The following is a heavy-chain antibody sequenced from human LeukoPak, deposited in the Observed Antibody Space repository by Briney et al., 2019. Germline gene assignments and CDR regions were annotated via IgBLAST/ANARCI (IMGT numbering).Heavy chain of an antibody. CDR1: GGSISSSSYY. CDR3: ARHRRGSISIFGVVIFPPLH. CDR2: IYYSGST. Sequence: PSETLSLTCTVSGGSISSSSYYWGWIRQSPGKGLGWIGSIYYSGSTYYNPSLQSRVTISVDTSKNQFSLKLSSVTAADTAVYYCARHRRGSISIFGVVIFPPLHWGQGTLVTVSS. J-gene: IGHJ1*01. D-gene: IGHD3-3*01. V-gene: IGHV4-39*01.